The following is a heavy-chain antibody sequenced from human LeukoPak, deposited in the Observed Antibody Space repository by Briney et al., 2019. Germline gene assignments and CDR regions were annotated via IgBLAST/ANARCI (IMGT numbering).Heavy chain of an antibody. V-gene: IGHV3-30*18. CDR2: ISYDGSNK. CDR1: GFTFSSYG. J-gene: IGHJ6*02. CDR3: AKEPGAAHYYYYGMDV. Sequence: GRSLRLSCAASGFTFSSYGMHWVRRAPGKGLEWVAVISYDGSNKYYADSVKGRFTISRDNSKNTLYLQMNSLRAEDTAVYYCAKEPGAAHYYYYGMDVWGQGTTVTVSS. D-gene: IGHD1-26*01.